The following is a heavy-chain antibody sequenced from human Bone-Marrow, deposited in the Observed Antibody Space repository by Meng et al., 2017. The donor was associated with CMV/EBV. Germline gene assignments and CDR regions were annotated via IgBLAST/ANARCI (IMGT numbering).Heavy chain of an antibody. CDR3: ARRAATDPYYFDY. V-gene: IGHV4-59*04. CDR1: GGSISSYY. Sequence: SETLSLTCTVSGGSISSYYWSWIRQPPGKGLEWIGYIYYSGSTYYNPSLKSRVTISVDTSKNQFSLKLSSVTAADTAVYYCARRAATDPYYFDYWGQGTLVTVSS. CDR2: IYYSGST. J-gene: IGHJ4*02.